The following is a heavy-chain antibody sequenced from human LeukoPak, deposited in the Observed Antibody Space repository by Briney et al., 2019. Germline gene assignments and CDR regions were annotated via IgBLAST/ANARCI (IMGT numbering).Heavy chain of an antibody. D-gene: IGHD6-13*01. CDR2: IYHSGSA. CDR3: ARGGSSSWYGLLDY. J-gene: IGHJ4*02. CDR1: GGSISSSNW. Sequence: SGTLSLTCAVSGGSISSSNWWSWVRQPPGKGLEWIGEIYHSGSANYNPSLKSRVTISVDKSKNQFSLKLSSVTAADTAVYYCARGGSSSWYGLLDYWGQGTLVTVSS. V-gene: IGHV4-4*02.